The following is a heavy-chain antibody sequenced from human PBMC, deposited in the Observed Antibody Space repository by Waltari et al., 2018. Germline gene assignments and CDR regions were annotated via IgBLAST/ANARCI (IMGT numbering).Heavy chain of an antibody. J-gene: IGHJ6*02. V-gene: IGHV1-2*06. Sequence: VQLVQSGAEVKKPGATVKISCKASGYTFTDYYMHWVQQAPGKGLEWMGRINPSSGGTNDAQKFQGRVTMTRDTSISTAYMELSRLRSDDTAVYYCARDREELLSYYGMDVWGQGTTVTVSS. CDR3: ARDREELLSYYGMDV. CDR1: GYTFTDYY. D-gene: IGHD1-26*01. CDR2: INPSSGGT.